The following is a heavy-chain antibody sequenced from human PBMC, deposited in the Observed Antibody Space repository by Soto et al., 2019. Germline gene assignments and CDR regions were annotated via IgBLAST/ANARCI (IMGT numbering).Heavy chain of an antibody. CDR1: GYTFTSYG. D-gene: IGHD3-16*02. CDR3: ARGGTPTYYDYVWGSYRPFDY. Sequence: QVQLVQSGAEVKKPGASVKVSCKASGYTFTSYGISWVRQAPGQGLEWMGWLSAYYGNTNYAQKLQGRVTMTTDTSTSTAYMELRSLRSDDTAVYYCARGGTPTYYDYVWGSYRPFDYWGQGTLVTVSS. J-gene: IGHJ4*02. CDR2: LSAYYGNT. V-gene: IGHV1-18*01.